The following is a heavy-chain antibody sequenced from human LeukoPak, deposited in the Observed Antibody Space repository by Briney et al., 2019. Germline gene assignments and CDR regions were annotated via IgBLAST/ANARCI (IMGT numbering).Heavy chain of an antibody. D-gene: IGHD5-24*01. Sequence: GSLRLSCAASGFTFSDYYMSWIRQPPGKGLEWIGTIYYTGSTYYNPSLKSRVTVSIDTSKNQFSLKLSSVTAADTAVYYCAGHRGDGYNRPLGDWGQGTLVTVSS. CDR3: AGHRGDGYNRPLGD. V-gene: IGHV4-39*01. CDR2: IYYTGST. CDR1: GFTFSDYY. J-gene: IGHJ4*02.